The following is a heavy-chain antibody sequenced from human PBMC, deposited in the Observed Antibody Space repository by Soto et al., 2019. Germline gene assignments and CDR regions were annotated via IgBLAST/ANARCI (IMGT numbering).Heavy chain of an antibody. CDR3: ARDGGRYYAMDV. CDR1: GGSIISYY. D-gene: IGHD3-3*01. CDR2: IYYSGST. Sequence: SETLSLTCTVSGGSIISYYWSWIRQPPGKGLEWIGYIYYSGSTNYNPSLKSRVTISVDTSKNQFSLKLTSVTAADTAVYYCARDGGRYYAMDVWGQGTTVTVSS. J-gene: IGHJ6*02. V-gene: IGHV4-59*01.